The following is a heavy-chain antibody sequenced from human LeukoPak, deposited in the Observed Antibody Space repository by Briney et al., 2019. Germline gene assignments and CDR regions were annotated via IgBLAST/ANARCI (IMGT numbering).Heavy chain of an antibody. D-gene: IGHD3-10*01. J-gene: IGHJ4*02. Sequence: SETLSLTCAVYGGSFSGYYWNWIRQPPGKGLAWIGVIHHSGSTYHNPSLKSRVTISVDTSKNKFSLKLSSVTAADTAVYYCAIRGGTMEHFDYWGQGTLVTVSS. CDR1: GGSFSGYY. CDR3: AIRGGTMEHFDY. V-gene: IGHV4-34*01. CDR2: IHHSGST.